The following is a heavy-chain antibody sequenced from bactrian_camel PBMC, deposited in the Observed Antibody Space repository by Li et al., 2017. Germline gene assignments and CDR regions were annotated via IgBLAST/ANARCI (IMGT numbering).Heavy chain of an antibody. Sequence: HVQLVESGGGLVQPGGSLRLSCAASGFTFSNYYIAWVRQAPGKGLEWVSSIHSDGYSTYYADSVKGRFATSRDSAKSTLYLQMNSLKSEDTALYYCATCNGGRACGRNGMDYWGKGTQVTVS. CDR2: IHSDGYST. CDR1: GFTFSNYY. J-gene: IGHJ7*01. D-gene: IGHD2*01. V-gene: IGHV3-2*01.